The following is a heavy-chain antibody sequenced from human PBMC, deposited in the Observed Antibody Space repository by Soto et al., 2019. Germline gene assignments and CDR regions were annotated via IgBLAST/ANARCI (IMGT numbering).Heavy chain of an antibody. CDR2: IYYSGST. J-gene: IGHJ6*02. CDR3: ASEQGNSAPSYYYGMDV. CDR1: GGSVSSGSYY. V-gene: IGHV4-61*01. Sequence: QVQLQESGPGLVKPSETLYLNCTVCGGSVSSGSYYWSWIRQPPGKGLEWIGYIYYSGSTNYNPSLKSRVTISVDTSKNQFSLKLSSVTAADTAVSYCASEQGNSAPSYYYGMDVWGQVTTVTVSS.